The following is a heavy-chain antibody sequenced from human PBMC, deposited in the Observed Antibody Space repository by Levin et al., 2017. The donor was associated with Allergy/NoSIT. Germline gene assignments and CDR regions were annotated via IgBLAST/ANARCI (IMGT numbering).Heavy chain of an antibody. D-gene: IGHD3-22*01. J-gene: IGHJ4*02. Sequence: GGSLRLSCAASGFSFSKLAMSWVRQAPGKGLEWVSTFSASGPYYADSVKGRFTISRDNSKNTLSLEMNSLRDEDTAVYYCDKDHDRMGYPTFDYWGQGNQVTVSS. CDR2: FSASGP. CDR3: DKDHDRMGYPTFDY. V-gene: IGHV3-23*01. CDR1: GFSFSKLA.